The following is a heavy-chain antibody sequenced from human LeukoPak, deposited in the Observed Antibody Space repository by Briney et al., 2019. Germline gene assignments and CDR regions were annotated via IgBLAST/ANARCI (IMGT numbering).Heavy chain of an antibody. CDR3: ARESLTWLQSRTSWFDP. D-gene: IGHD5-24*01. V-gene: IGHV4-59*12. J-gene: IGHJ5*02. CDR1: GGSISNYY. Sequence: PSETLSLTCTVSGGSISNYYWSWIRQPPGKGLEWIGYIYYSGRTNYNPSLKSRVTISVDSSKNQFSLRLSSVTAADTAVYYCARESLTWLQSRTSWFDPWGQGTLVTVSS. CDR2: IYYSGRT.